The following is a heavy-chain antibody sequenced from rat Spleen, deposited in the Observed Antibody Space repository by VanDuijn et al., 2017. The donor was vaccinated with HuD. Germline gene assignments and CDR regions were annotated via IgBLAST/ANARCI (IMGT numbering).Heavy chain of an antibody. D-gene: IGHD1-12*01. CDR1: GFTFSNSY. Sequence: EVQLVESGGGLVQPGRSMKLSCAASGFTFSNSYMAWVRQAPTKGLEWVASISYEGSSTYYGDSVKGRFTISRDNTKSTLYLQMNSLRSEDTAIYYCTREDYVLTDWGQGVMVTVSS. J-gene: IGHJ2*01. V-gene: IGHV5-22*01. CDR3: TREDYVLTD. CDR2: ISYEGSST.